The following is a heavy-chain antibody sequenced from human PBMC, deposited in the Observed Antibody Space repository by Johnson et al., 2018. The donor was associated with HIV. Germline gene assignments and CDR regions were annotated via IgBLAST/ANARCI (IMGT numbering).Heavy chain of an antibody. CDR2: ISYDGRNK. CDR1: GFTFSSYA. Sequence: VQLVESGGGVVQPGRSLSLSCAASGFTFSSYAMNWVRQAPGKGLEWVAVISYDGRNKDYADSVKGRFTISRDNAKNSLYLQMNNLRAEDTALYYCARVSDDYGGNPAAWGAFDVWGQGTMVTVSS. V-gene: IGHV3-30*04. D-gene: IGHD4-23*01. J-gene: IGHJ3*01. CDR3: ARVSDDYGGNPAAWGAFDV.